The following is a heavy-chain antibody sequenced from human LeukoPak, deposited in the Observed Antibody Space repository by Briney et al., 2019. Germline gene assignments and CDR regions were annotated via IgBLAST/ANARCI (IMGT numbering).Heavy chain of an antibody. CDR1: GFTFNNYA. D-gene: IGHD6-19*01. CDR2: IDHSGST. J-gene: IGHJ3*02. V-gene: IGHV4-34*01. CDR3: ARGRGWQWLVPRGAFDI. Sequence: PGGSLRLSCAASGFTFNNYALTWVRQPPGKGLEWIGEIDHSGSTNYSPSLKSRVTISVDTSKNQFSLTVSSVTAADTAVYYCARGRGWQWLVPRGAFDIWGQGTMVTVSS.